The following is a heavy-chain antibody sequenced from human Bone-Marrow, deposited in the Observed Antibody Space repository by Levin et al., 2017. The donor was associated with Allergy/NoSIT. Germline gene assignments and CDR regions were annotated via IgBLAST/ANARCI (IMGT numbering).Heavy chain of an antibody. Sequence: GESVKISCAASGFTFSSYTMNWVRQAPGKGLEWVSSIRGSSSYITFSDSVKGRLTISRDNAKNSLYLQMNNLRAEDTAVYYCARRNDFWSRTHGGYYFFMDVWGKGTTVTVSS. D-gene: IGHD3-3*01. CDR3: ARRNDFWSRTHGGYYFFMDV. CDR1: GFTFSSYT. CDR2: IRGSSSYI. J-gene: IGHJ6*03. V-gene: IGHV3-21*01.